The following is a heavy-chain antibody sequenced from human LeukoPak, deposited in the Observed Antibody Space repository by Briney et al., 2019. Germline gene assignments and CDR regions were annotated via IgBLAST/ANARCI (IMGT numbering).Heavy chain of an antibody. D-gene: IGHD3-22*01. CDR1: GYTFTSYG. J-gene: IGHJ4*02. CDR2: ISDYDGNT. Sequence: GSSVKVSCKASGYTFTSYGISWVRQAPGQGLEWMGWISDYDGNTKYTQTLQGRVTMTTDTSTSTVYMDLRSLRSDDTAVYYCARSVGSSGYYYLPEGQEYNFNYWGQGTLVTVFS. V-gene: IGHV1-18*01. CDR3: ARSVGSSGYYYLPEGQEYNFNY.